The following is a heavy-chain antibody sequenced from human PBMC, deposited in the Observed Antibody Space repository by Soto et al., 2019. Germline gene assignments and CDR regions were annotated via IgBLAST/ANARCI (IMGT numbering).Heavy chain of an antibody. D-gene: IGHD2-8*01. J-gene: IGHJ4*02. Sequence: GGSLRLSCVGSGFNFSIFDMNWVRQAPGGGLEWISFISQGGITTTYADSVRSRFTVSRDNAQNSLFLQMDRLTVEDTGVYYCARGGVVWGQGALVTVS. CDR3: ARGGVV. V-gene: IGHV3-48*03. CDR1: GFNFSIFD. CDR2: ISQGGITT.